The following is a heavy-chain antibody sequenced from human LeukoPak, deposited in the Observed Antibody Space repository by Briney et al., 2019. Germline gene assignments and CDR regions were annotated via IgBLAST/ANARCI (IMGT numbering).Heavy chain of an antibody. D-gene: IGHD2-15*01. J-gene: IGHJ3*02. Sequence: PGGSLRLSCAASGFTFNTYSMNWVRQAPGKGLEWVSSISVNSDYIYYTDSMRGRFTVSRDNTKNSLYLQMNSLRAEDTAMYYCARVHCSGGGCYQRNDGLEIWGQGTTVTVSS. CDR2: ISVNSDYI. V-gene: IGHV3-21*01. CDR1: GFTFNTYS. CDR3: ARVHCSGGGCYQRNDGLEI.